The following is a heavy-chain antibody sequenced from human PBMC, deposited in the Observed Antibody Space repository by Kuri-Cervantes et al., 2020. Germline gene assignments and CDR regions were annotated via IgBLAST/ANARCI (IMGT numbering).Heavy chain of an antibody. V-gene: IGHV1-8*01. Sequence: ASVKVSCKASGYTFTSYDINWVRQATGQGLEWMGWMNPNSGNTGYAQKFQGRVTMTEDTSTDTAYMELSSLRSEDTAVYYCATVNYDFWSGMYYWGQGTRVTVSS. CDR3: ATVNYDFWSGMYY. J-gene: IGHJ4*02. D-gene: IGHD3-3*01. CDR1: GYTFTSYD. CDR2: MNPNSGNT.